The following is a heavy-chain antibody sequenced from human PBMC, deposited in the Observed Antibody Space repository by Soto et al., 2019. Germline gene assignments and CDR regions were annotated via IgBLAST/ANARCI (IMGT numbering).Heavy chain of an antibody. Sequence: ASVKVSCKVSGYTLTELSMHWVRQAPEKRLEWMGGFDPEDGETIYAQKFQGRVTMTEDTSTDTAYMELSSLRSEDTAVYYCATNGFTIFGVVILTRDAFDIWGQGTMVNVSS. CDR1: GYTLTELS. J-gene: IGHJ3*02. V-gene: IGHV1-24*01. CDR2: FDPEDGET. D-gene: IGHD3-3*01. CDR3: ATNGFTIFGVVILTRDAFDI.